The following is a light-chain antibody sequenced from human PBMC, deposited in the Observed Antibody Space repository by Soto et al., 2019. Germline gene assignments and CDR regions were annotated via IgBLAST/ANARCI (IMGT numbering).Light chain of an antibody. Sequence: QSVLTQPPSASGTPGQRVTISCSGSSSNIGSNTVNWYQQLPGTSPKLLICTNNQRPSGVPDRFSGSKSGTSASLAISGLQSEDEADYYCAAWDDSRNGVVFGGGTKLPVL. V-gene: IGLV1-44*01. J-gene: IGLJ2*01. CDR3: AAWDDSRNGVV. CDR2: TNN. CDR1: SSNIGSNT.